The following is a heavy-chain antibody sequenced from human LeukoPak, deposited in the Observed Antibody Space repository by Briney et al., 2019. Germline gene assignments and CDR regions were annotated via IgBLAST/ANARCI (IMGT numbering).Heavy chain of an antibody. CDR2: IGWDGGGT. CDR3: VKDKSGDGYNNYFDY. V-gene: IGHV3-43*01. J-gene: IGHJ4*02. D-gene: IGHD5-24*01. CDR1: GFTFDDYT. Sequence: PGGSLRLSCAASGFTFDDYTMHWVRQAPGKGLEWVSLIGWDGGGTYYADSVKGRFTISRDNSKNSLYLQMNSLKTEDSAFYYCVKDKSGDGYNNYFDYWGQGTLVTVSS.